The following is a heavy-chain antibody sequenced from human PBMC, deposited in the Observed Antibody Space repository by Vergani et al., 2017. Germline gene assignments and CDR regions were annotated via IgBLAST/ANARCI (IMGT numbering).Heavy chain of an antibody. CDR1: GGSFSGYY. V-gene: IGHV4-34*01. J-gene: IGHJ5*02. Sequence: QVQLQQWGAGLLKPSETLSLTCAVSGGSFSGYYWSWIRQPPGKGLEGIGEINHSGSTNYNPSLKSRVTISVDTAKNQFSLKLSSVTAADTAVYYCARDPYPPTDTAMVTPWFDPWGQGTLVTVSS. CDR2: INHSGST. CDR3: ARDPYPPTDTAMVTPWFDP. D-gene: IGHD5-18*01.